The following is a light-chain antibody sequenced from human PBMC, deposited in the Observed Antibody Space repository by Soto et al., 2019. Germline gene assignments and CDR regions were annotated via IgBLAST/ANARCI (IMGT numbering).Light chain of an antibody. CDR3: QQIYSAPLT. V-gene: IGKV1-39*01. CDR2: AAS. CDR1: QSITTY. Sequence: DIQMTQSPSSLSASVGDRVSITCRPSQSITTYLNWYRQKPGKAPKLLIYAASSLQSGVPSRFSGSGSETEFTLSISSLQPEDFATYFCQQIYSAPLTFGGGTKVEIK. J-gene: IGKJ4*01.